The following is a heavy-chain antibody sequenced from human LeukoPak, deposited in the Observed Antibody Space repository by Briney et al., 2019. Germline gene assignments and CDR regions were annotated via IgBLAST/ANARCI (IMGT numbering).Heavy chain of an antibody. CDR1: GFTFSSYA. V-gene: IGHV3-23*01. D-gene: IGHD6-6*01. CDR3: ARGQLVYYYYYYMDV. J-gene: IGHJ6*03. CDR2: ISGSGGST. Sequence: PGGSLRLSCAASGFTFSSYAMSWVRQAPGKGLEWVSAISGSGGSTYYADSVKGRFTISRDNSKNTLYLQMNSLRAEDTAVYYCARGQLVYYYYYYMDVWGKGTTVTVSS.